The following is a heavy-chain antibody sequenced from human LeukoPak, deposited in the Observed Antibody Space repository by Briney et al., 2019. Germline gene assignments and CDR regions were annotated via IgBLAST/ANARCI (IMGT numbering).Heavy chain of an antibody. D-gene: IGHD2-15*01. J-gene: IGHJ4*02. Sequence: GGSLTLSCAASGFTFSSYAMGWVRQAPGKGLEWVSAISCSGGSTYHADPVKGRFTISRATSKNTLYLQMHSLSAKAAAVYCCAKGGVDIVVVVAATEFGYWGQGTLVTVSS. CDR3: AKGGVDIVVVVAATEFGY. CDR2: ISCSGGST. V-gene: IGHV3-23*01. CDR1: GFTFSSYA.